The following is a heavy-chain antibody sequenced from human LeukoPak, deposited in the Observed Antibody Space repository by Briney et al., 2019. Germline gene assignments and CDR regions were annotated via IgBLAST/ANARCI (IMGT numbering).Heavy chain of an antibody. J-gene: IGHJ4*02. CDR3: APGDYYFDY. CDR1: GFTFSSYE. V-gene: IGHV3-48*03. CDR2: ISSSGSTI. Sequence: PGGSPRLSCAASGFTFSSYEMNWVRQAPGKGLEWVSYISSSGSTIYYADSVKGRFTISRDNAKNSLYLQMNSLRAEDTAVYYCAPGDYYFDYWGQGTLVTVSS. D-gene: IGHD1-26*01.